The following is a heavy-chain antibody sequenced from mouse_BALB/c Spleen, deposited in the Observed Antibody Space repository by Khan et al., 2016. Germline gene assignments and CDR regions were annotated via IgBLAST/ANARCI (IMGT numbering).Heavy chain of an antibody. D-gene: IGHD1-1*02. CDR1: GDFITSGY. V-gene: IGHV3-8*02. J-gene: IGHJ2*01. CDR3: AGYYGHFFEY. CDR2: ISSSGST. Sequence: EVQLQESGPSLVKPSQTLSLTCSVTGDFITSGYLNWIRQFPGNKLEYMGYISSSGSTYYNPSLNSRISITRDTSKSQYSLQLNSVTTDDTATYYCAGYYGHFFEYWGRGTTLTVSS.